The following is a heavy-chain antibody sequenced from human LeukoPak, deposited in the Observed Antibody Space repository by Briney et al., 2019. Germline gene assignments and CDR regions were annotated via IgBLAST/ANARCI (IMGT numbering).Heavy chain of an antibody. CDR1: GSSFTSYW. CDR2: IYPGDSNT. J-gene: IGHJ4*02. D-gene: IGHD2-15*01. V-gene: IGHV5-51*01. Sequence: GESLKISCEGSGSSFTSYWIGCVRQMPGKGLEWMGIIYPGDSNTRYSPSFQGQVTISADKSISTAYLQWSSLKASDTAMYYCARHLGYEFDYWGQGTLVTVSS. CDR3: ARHLGYEFDY.